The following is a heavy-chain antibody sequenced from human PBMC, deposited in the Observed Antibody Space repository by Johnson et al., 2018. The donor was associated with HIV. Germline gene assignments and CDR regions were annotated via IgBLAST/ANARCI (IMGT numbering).Heavy chain of an antibody. Sequence: VQLVESGGGLVQPGGSLRLSCAASGFTFSSYDMHWVRQATGKGLEWVSAIGTAGDTYYPGSVKGRFTISRENAKNSLYLQMNSLRAEDTALYYCAKSGPRGGNPDDAFDIWGQGTLVTVSS. CDR3: AKSGPRGGNPDDAFDI. CDR1: GFTFSSYD. CDR2: IGTAGDT. J-gene: IGHJ3*02. V-gene: IGHV3-13*01. D-gene: IGHD4-23*01.